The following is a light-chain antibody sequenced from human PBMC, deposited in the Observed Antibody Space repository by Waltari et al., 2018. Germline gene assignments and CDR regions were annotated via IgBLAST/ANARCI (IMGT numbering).Light chain of an antibody. CDR2: AAS. CDR1: QSVSSN. V-gene: IGKV3-11*01. J-gene: IGKJ4*01. CDR3: QQHSDWPLT. Sequence: DIVLTQSPATLSLSPGERATLACRASQSVSSNLAWYQQKPGQAPRLLIYAASNRATGISARFSGSGSGTDFTLTISSLEPEDFAVYYCQQHSDWPLTFGGGTKVEIK.